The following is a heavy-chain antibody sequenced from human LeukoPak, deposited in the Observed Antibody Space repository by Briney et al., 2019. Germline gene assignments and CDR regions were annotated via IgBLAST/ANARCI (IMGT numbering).Heavy chain of an antibody. D-gene: IGHD5-18*01. CDR2: ISAYNGNT. Sequence: GASVKVSCKTSGYTFTSYGISWVRQAPGQGLEWMGWISAYNGNTNYAQKLQGRVTMTTDTSTSTAYMELRSLRSDDTAVYYCARDLAVTGYSYGRFPSSHWGQGTLVTVSS. CDR1: GYTFTSYG. CDR3: ARDLAVTGYSYGRFPSSH. J-gene: IGHJ4*02. V-gene: IGHV1-18*01.